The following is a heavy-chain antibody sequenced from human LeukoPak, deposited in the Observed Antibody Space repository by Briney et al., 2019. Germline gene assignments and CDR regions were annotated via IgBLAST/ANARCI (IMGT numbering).Heavy chain of an antibody. Sequence: SETLSLTCTVSGGSISSYYWSWIRQPPGKGLEWIGYIYYSGSTNYNPSLKSRVTISVDTSKNQISLKLSSVTAADTAVYYCARTDYVWGSYRYLSPIYYYMDVWGKGTTVTISS. J-gene: IGHJ6*03. V-gene: IGHV4-59*01. D-gene: IGHD3-16*02. CDR1: GGSISSYY. CDR2: IYYSGST. CDR3: ARTDYVWGSYRYLSPIYYYMDV.